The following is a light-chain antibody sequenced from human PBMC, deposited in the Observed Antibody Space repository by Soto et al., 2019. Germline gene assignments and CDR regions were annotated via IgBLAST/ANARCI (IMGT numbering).Light chain of an antibody. J-gene: IGLJ2*01. Sequence: QAVVTQPPSASGSPGQSLTISCTGTSSDVGAHNYVSWYQQNPGKAPKLLIYDNNKRPSGIPDRFSGSKSGTSATLGITGLQTGDEADYYCGTWDSSLSAVVFGGGTKLTVL. CDR3: GTWDSSLSAVV. CDR2: DNN. CDR1: SSDVGAHNY. V-gene: IGLV1-51*01.